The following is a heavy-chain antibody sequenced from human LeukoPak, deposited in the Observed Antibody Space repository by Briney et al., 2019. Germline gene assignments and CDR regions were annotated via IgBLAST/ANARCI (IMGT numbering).Heavy chain of an antibody. CDR1: GGSISSGGYY. V-gene: IGHV4-31*03. J-gene: IGHJ4*02. CDR3: ARQRSFVATIDY. D-gene: IGHD2-21*01. CDR2: IYYSGST. Sequence: PSQTLSLTCTVSGGSISSGGYYWSWIRQHPGKGLEWIGYIYYSGSTYYNPSLKSRVTISVDTSKNQSSLKLSSVTAADKAVYYCARQRSFVATIDYWGQGTLVTVSS.